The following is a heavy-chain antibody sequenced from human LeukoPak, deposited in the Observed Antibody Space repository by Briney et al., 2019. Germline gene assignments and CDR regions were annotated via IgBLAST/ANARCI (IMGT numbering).Heavy chain of an antibody. D-gene: IGHD3-16*01. V-gene: IGHV1-2*02. J-gene: IGHJ4*02. Sequence: ASVKVSCKASGYTFTGYYMHWVRQAPGQGLEWMGWINPNSGGTNYAQKFQGRVTMTRDTSISTAYMELSRLRSDDTAVYYCARVAHPGRGSRTFDYWGQGTLVTASS. CDR3: ARVAHPGRGSRTFDY. CDR1: GYTFTGYY. CDR2: INPNSGGT.